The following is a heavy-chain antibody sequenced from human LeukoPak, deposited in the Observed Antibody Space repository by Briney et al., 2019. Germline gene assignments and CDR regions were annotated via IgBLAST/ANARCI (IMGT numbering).Heavy chain of an antibody. D-gene: IGHD5-18*01. CDR1: GGSISSSSYY. CDR2: IYYSGST. V-gene: IGHV4-39*01. J-gene: IGHJ5*02. CDR3: VAGTAMVMDWFDP. Sequence: SETLSLTCTVSGGSISSSSYYWGWIRQPPGKGLEWIGSIYYSGSTYYNPSLKSRVAISVDTSKNQFSLKLSSVTAADTAVYYCVAGTAMVMDWFDPWGQGTLVTVSS.